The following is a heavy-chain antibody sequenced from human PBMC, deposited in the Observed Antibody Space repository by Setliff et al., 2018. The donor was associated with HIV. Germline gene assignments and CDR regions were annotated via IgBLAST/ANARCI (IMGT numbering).Heavy chain of an antibody. CDR3: ARAEMATIVAFDI. CDR2: IYYSGST. Sequence: PSETLSLTCTVSDGYFSSDYWTWIRQTPGKGLEWIGYIYYSGSTKYNPSLTSRVTISVDTSKNHFSLKLTSVTAADTAVYYCARAEMATIVAFDIWGQGTMVTVSS. D-gene: IGHD5-12*01. CDR1: DGYFSSDY. V-gene: IGHV4-59*01. J-gene: IGHJ3*02.